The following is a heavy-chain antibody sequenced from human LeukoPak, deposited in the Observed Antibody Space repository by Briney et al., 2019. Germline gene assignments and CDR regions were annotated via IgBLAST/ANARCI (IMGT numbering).Heavy chain of an antibody. CDR3: ARDKYTGYETFDY. Sequence: GASVKVSCKASGYTFTGSYIHWVRQAPGQGLEWMGWINPNNGGTNYAQKFQGRVTMTRDTSISTAYMELNRLTSDDTAVYYCARDKYTGYETFDYWGLGTPVTVSS. CDR1: GYTFTGSY. D-gene: IGHD5-12*01. V-gene: IGHV1-2*02. CDR2: INPNNGGT. J-gene: IGHJ4*02.